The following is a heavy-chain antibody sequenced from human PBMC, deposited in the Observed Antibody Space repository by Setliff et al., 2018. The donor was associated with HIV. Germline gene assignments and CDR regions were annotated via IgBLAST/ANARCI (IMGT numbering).Heavy chain of an antibody. Sequence: SETLSLTCTVSGGSISEDYWRWIRQPPGKGLEWIGYIDYSGSTNYNASLKSRLTMSIDTSTSQFSPKLSSVTAAVTAVYYCARLMHYYASFWVLWRENYFDSWGRGTLVTVSS. CDR2: IDYSGST. CDR3: ARLMHYYASFWVLWRENYFDS. J-gene: IGHJ4*01. D-gene: IGHD3-22*01. V-gene: IGHV4-59*12. CDR1: GGSISEDY.